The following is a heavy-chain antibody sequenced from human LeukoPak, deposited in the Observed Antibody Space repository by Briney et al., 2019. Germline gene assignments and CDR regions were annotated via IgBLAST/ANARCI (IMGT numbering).Heavy chain of an antibody. CDR2: ISAYNGNT. CDR3: AGDGRQWVPLNWFNP. D-gene: IGHD6-19*01. J-gene: IGHJ5*02. V-gene: IGHV1-18*04. CDR1: GYTFNTYG. Sequence: GASVKVSCKASGYTFNTYGINWVRQAPGQGLEWMGWISAYNGNTNYAQNFQGRVTLTTDTSTSTAYMELTSLRSDDTAVYYCAGDGRQWVPLNWFNPWGQGTLVTVSS.